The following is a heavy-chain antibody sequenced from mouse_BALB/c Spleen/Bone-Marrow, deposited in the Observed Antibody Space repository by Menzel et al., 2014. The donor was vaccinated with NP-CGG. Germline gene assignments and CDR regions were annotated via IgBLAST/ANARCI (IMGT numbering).Heavy chain of an antibody. CDR2: IDPANGNT. CDR3: ARGILYYPMDF. Sequence: VQLQQSGAELVKPGASVKLSCTASGFNIKDTYMHWVKQRPEQGLEWIGRIDPANGNTKFAPKFQGKATITADTSSNTAYLHLSSLTSEDTAVYYCARGILYYPMDFWGQGTSVTVSS. J-gene: IGHJ4*01. CDR1: GFNIKDTY. V-gene: IGHV14-3*02.